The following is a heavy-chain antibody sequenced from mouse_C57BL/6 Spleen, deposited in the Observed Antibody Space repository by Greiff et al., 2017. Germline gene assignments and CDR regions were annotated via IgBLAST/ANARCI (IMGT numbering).Heavy chain of an antibody. J-gene: IGHJ2*01. CDR2: INPNNGGT. D-gene: IGHD2-4*01. CDR1: GYTFTDYN. Sequence: EVQLQQSGPELVKPGASVKMSCKASGYTFTDYNMHWVKQSHGKSLEWIGYINPNNGGTSYNQKFNGKATLTVNKSSSTAYMELRSLTSEDSAVYYCARGGYYDYPCDYWGQGTTLTVSS. V-gene: IGHV1-22*01. CDR3: ARGGYYDYPCDY.